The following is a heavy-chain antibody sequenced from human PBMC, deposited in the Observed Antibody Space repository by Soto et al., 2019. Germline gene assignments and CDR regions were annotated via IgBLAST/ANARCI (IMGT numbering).Heavy chain of an antibody. CDR1: GFTFSSYA. D-gene: IGHD2-15*01. CDR3: AKDRAATGSGGCTNFDY. Sequence: EVQLLESGGGLVQPWGSLRLSCAASGFTFSSYAVSWVRQAPGKVLAWVSIISGSGDTTDYADSVKGRFTISRDYSKNTLYLQMDSLRAEGTAVYYCAKDRAATGSGGCTNFDYWGQGTLVTVSS. J-gene: IGHJ4*02. V-gene: IGHV3-23*01. CDR2: ISGSGDTT.